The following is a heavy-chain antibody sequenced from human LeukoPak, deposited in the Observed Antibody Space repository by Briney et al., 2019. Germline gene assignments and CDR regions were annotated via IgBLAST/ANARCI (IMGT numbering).Heavy chain of an antibody. CDR1: GYIFTGYG. D-gene: IGHD3-22*01. Sequence: ASVKVSCKTSGYIFTGYGVTWVRQAPGQGLEWMGWISAYTGNTKYAQKLQGRVTMTTDTSTSTAYMELRSLRSDDTAVYYCARDPTYYYDGRGLGGVDYWGQGTLVTVS. J-gene: IGHJ4*02. CDR2: ISAYTGNT. CDR3: ARDPTYYYDGRGLGGVDY. V-gene: IGHV1-18*01.